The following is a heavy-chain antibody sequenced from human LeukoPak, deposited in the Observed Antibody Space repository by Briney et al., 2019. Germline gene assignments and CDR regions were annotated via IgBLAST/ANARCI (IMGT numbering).Heavy chain of an antibody. D-gene: IGHD3-22*01. CDR1: GGSISSSNYY. V-gene: IGHV4-39*01. CDR3: ARLYSNTWYYYDSSGDDYADY. CDR2: IYYSGST. Sequence: SETLSLTCTVSGGSISSSNYYWGWIRQPPGTGLESIGNIYYSGSTYYNPSLKSRVTISVDTSKNQFSLKLSSVTAADTAVYYCARLYSNTWYYYDSSGDDYADYWGQGTLVTVSS. J-gene: IGHJ4*02.